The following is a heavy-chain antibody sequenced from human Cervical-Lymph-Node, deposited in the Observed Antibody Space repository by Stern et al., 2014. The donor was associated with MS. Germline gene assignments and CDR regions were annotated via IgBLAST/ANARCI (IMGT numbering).Heavy chain of an antibody. J-gene: IGHJ4*02. V-gene: IGHV3-30*04. CDR1: GFVFRRYA. Sequence: VQLVQSGGGVVQPGRSLRLSCAASGFVFRRYALHWVRPAPGKGLAWLALISDDGRDKYYTDSVKGRFTVSRDNSNNTVDLEMNSLRLEDTAVYYCAKGGSGSYLDWGQGSLVTVSS. CDR3: AKGGSGSYLD. D-gene: IGHD1-26*01. CDR2: ISDDGRDK.